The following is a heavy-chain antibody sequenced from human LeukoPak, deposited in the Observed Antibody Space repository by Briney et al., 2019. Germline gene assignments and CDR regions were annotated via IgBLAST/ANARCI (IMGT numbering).Heavy chain of an antibody. J-gene: IGHJ4*02. D-gene: IGHD3-22*01. V-gene: IGHV1-2*02. CDR3: GRGRLPTIGVVNPSYYFDY. CDR2: INPNSGGT. Sequence: ASVKVSCKASGDTFTGYYVNWVRQAPGQGLEWMGWINPNSGGTNYAQKLQGRVTMTRDTSISTAYMDLSSLRSDDTAVYYCGRGRLPTIGVVNPSYYFDYWGQGTLVTVSS. CDR1: GDTFTGYY.